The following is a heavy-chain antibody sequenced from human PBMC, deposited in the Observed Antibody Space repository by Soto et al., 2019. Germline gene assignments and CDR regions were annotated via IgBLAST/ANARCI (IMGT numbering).Heavy chain of an antibody. CDR2: ISAYNGNT. D-gene: IGHD7-27*01. CDR3: ARDSGNLGNWAYFFDY. Sequence: QGQLVQSGAEVKKPGASVKVSCKASGYTFTSFGISWVRQAPGQGLEWMGWISAYNGNTNYAQKVQGRVTMTTDTSTSTAYMELRSLRSDDTAVYYCARDSGNLGNWAYFFDYWGRGTLVTVSS. CDR1: GYTFTSFG. V-gene: IGHV1-18*01. J-gene: IGHJ4*02.